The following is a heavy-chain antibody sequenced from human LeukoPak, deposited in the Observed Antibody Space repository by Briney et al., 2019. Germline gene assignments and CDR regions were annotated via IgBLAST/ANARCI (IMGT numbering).Heavy chain of an antibody. CDR2: IKSDGSST. D-gene: IGHD6-13*01. Sequence: GGSLRLSCAASGFTFSSYWMHWVRQAPGKGLVWVSHIKSDGSSTSYADSVKGRFTISRDNAKNSVYLQMNSLRAEDTALYYCARDAIHNSWHCYGMDVWGQGTSVTVSS. J-gene: IGHJ6*02. CDR3: ARDAIHNSWHCYGMDV. V-gene: IGHV3-74*01. CDR1: GFTFSSYW.